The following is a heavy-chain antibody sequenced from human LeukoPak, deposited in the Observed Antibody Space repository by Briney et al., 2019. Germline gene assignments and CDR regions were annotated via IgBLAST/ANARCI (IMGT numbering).Heavy chain of an antibody. CDR2: ISAYNGNT. D-gene: IGHD3-10*01. CDR1: GYTFTSYG. Sequence: ASVKVSCKASGYTFTSYGISWVRQAPGQGLEWMGWISAYNGNTNYAQKFQGRVTMTRNTSISTAYMELSSLRSEDTAVYYCARGQAGWFGESIDYWGQGTLVTVSS. V-gene: IGHV1-18*01. J-gene: IGHJ4*02. CDR3: ARGQAGWFGESIDY.